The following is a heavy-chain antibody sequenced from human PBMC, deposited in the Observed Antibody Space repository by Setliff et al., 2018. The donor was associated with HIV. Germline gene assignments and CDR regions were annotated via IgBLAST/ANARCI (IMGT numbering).Heavy chain of an antibody. CDR3: ARAGPVGNYYYYMDV. CDR2: IVSDGSGT. J-gene: IGHJ6*03. D-gene: IGHD3-10*01. V-gene: IGHV3-74*01. Sequence: GGSLRLSCVASGFLFRTYNMNWVRQAPGKGPQWVARIVSDGSGTSHADAVKGRFTISRDNAKNSLYLQMNSLRVEDTAVYYCARAGPVGNYYYYMDVWGKGTTVTVSS. CDR1: GFLFRTYN.